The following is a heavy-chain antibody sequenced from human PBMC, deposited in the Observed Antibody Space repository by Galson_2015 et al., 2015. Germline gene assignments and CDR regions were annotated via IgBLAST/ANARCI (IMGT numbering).Heavy chain of an antibody. CDR1: GFTFSSYA. CDR3: AKDRKDYDFWSGYYLFDY. Sequence: SLRLSCAASGFTFSSYAMSWVRQAPGKGLAWVPAISGSGGSTYYADSAKGRFTISRDNSKNTLYLQMNGLRAEDTAVYYCAKDRKDYDFWSGYYLFDYWGQGTLVTVSS. V-gene: IGHV3-23*01. CDR2: ISGSGGST. J-gene: IGHJ4*02. D-gene: IGHD3-3*01.